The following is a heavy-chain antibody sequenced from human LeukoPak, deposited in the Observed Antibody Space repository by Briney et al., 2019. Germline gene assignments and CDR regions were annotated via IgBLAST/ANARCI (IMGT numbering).Heavy chain of an antibody. D-gene: IGHD1/OR15-1a*01. Sequence: PGESLKISCKGSGYSFTTHWIGWVRQLPGKGLEWMGLNFPGDSETIYSPSFQGQVTISADKSINTAYLRWSSLKASDTATYYCATSESQTRFDYWGQGTLVTVSS. CDR2: NFPGDSET. J-gene: IGHJ4*02. V-gene: IGHV5-51*01. CDR1: GYSFTTHW. CDR3: ATSESQTRFDY.